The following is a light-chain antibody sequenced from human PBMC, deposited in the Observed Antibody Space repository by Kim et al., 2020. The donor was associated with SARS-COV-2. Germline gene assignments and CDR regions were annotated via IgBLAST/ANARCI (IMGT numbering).Light chain of an antibody. CDR3: LQYNDFPWT. CDR2: ATS. J-gene: IGKJ1*01. CDR1: QDITND. Sequence: DIQMTQSPSSLSASVGDRVTISCRASQDITNDLGWYQQKPGESPKRLIFATSNLQSGVPSRFSGSGSGTEFTLTISSLQPEDFATYYCLQYNDFPWTFGQGTKVDIK. V-gene: IGKV1-17*01.